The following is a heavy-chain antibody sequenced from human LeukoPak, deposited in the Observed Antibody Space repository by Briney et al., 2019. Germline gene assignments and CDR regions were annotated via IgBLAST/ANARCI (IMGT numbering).Heavy chain of an antibody. CDR2: ISGSGGST. J-gene: IGHJ4*02. CDR1: GFTFSSYA. CDR3: AKGEYYYDSSGYSIGN. D-gene: IGHD3-22*01. Sequence: GGSLRLSCAASGFTFSSYAMSWVRQAPGKGLEWVSSISGSGGSTYYADSVKGRFTISRDNSKNTLYLQMNSPRADDTAVYYCAKGEYYYDSSGYSIGNWGQGTLVTVSS. V-gene: IGHV3-23*01.